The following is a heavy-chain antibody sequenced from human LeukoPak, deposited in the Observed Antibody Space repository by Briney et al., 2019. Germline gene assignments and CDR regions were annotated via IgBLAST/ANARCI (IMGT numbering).Heavy chain of an antibody. V-gene: IGHV1-2*02. J-gene: IGHJ6*03. CDR1: GYTFTGYY. CDR2: INPNSGST. D-gene: IGHD3-3*01. CDR3: ARDGTLIFVVAQPKVPARRYYYYYYFDV. Sequence: ASVKVSCKASGYTFTGYYMHWVRQAPGQGLEWMGWINPNSGSTNYAHKFQGRVTMTRDTSNSPVYLELSSLRSDDTAVYYCARDGTLIFVVAQPKVPARRYYYYYYFDVWGKGTTVTVSS.